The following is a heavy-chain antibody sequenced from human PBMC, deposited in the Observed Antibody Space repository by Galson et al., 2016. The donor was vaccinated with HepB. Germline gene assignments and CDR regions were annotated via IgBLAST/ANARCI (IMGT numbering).Heavy chain of an antibody. J-gene: IGHJ4*02. CDR1: GGSVSSGRYC. V-gene: IGHV4-61*01. Sequence: SETLSLTCTVSGGSVSSGRYCWSWLRQPPGKGLEWIGYIYDSGSTRYNPSLGSRVTISLYTSQNQFSLRLTSATAADTAVYYCASGSGYGVGGDYFDYWGQGAPVTVSS. CDR2: IYDSGST. CDR3: ASGSGYGVGGDYFDY. D-gene: IGHD5-12*01.